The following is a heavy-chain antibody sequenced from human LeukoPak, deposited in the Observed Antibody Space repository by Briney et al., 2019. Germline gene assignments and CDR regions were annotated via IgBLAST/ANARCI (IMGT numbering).Heavy chain of an antibody. Sequence: ASVKVSCKVSGYTLTELSMHWVRQAPGKGLEWMGGFDPEDGETIYAQKFQGRVTMTEDTSTDTAYMELSSLRSEDTAVYYCATGPNRVAGLDVPDYWGQGTLVTVSS. CDR3: ATGPNRVAGLDVPDY. CDR1: GYTLTELS. J-gene: IGHJ4*02. CDR2: FDPEDGET. D-gene: IGHD6-19*01. V-gene: IGHV1-24*01.